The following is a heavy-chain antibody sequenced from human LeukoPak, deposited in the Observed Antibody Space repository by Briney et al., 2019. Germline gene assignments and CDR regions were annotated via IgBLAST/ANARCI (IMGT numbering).Heavy chain of an antibody. Sequence: SETLSLTCTVSGGSISSSSSYWGWIRQPPGKGLEWIGSIYYSGSTYYNPSLKSRVTISVDTSKNQFSLKLSSVTAADTAVYYCARERVLRFLEWPFPKNYYYYGMDVWGQGTTVTVSS. CDR3: ARERVLRFLEWPFPKNYYYYGMDV. CDR2: IYYSGST. D-gene: IGHD3-3*01. CDR1: GGSISSSSSY. V-gene: IGHV4-39*02. J-gene: IGHJ6*02.